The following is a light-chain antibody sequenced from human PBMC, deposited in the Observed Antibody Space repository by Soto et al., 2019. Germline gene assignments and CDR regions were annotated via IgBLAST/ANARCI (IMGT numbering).Light chain of an antibody. CDR2: EVS. CDR1: SSDVGGYNY. Sequence: QSALTQPASLSGSPGQSITISCTGTSSDVGGYNYVSWYQQHPGNAPKLMIYEVSNRPSGVSNRFSGSKSGTTASLTISGLQAEDEADYYCSSYTSSSTYVFGTGTKLTVL. J-gene: IGLJ1*01. V-gene: IGLV2-14*01. CDR3: SSYTSSSTYV.